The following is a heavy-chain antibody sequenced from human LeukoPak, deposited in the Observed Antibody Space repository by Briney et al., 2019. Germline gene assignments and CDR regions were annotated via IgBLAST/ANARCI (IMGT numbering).Heavy chain of an antibody. V-gene: IGHV1-69*04. D-gene: IGHD7-27*01. CDR2: IVPILGIV. CDR1: GGTSSSYA. J-gene: IGHJ4*02. CDR3: ARLPGFYFDY. Sequence: SVKVSCKASGGTSSSYAISWVRQAPGQGLEWMGRIVPILGIVNYAQKFQGRVTITADKSTSTAYMELSSLRSDDTAVYYCARLPGFYFDYWGQGTLVTVSS.